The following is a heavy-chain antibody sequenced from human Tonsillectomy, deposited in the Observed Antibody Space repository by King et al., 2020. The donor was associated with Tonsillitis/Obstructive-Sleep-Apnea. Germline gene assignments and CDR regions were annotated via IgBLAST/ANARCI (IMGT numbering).Heavy chain of an antibody. CDR2: IYHSGNT. D-gene: IGHD6-6*01. Sequence: VQLQESGPGLVKPSETLSLTCTVSGGSISSYFWSWIRQPPGKGLEWIGYIYHSGNTNYNPSLRSRVTISGDTSKNQLSLRLSSVTAADTAVYYCAREELVGQVARPGWLDPWGQGTLVTVSS. CDR1: GGSISSYF. J-gene: IGHJ5*02. CDR3: AREELVGQVARPGWLDP. V-gene: IGHV4-59*01.